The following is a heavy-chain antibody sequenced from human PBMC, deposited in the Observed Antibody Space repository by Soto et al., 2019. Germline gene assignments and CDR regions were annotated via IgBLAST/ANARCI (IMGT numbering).Heavy chain of an antibody. CDR3: ARDSIIAARSPLYGMDV. Sequence: QVQLQESGPGLVKPSQTLSLTCTVSGGSISSGGYYWSWIRQHPGKGLEWIGYIYYSGSTYYNPSLKSRVTISVDTSKNQFSLKLSSVTAADTAVYYCARDSIIAARSPLYGMDVWGQGTTVTVSS. D-gene: IGHD6-6*01. CDR1: GGSISSGGYY. V-gene: IGHV4-31*03. J-gene: IGHJ6*02. CDR2: IYYSGST.